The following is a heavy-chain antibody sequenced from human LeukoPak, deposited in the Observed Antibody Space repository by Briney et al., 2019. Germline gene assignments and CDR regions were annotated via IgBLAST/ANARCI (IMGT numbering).Heavy chain of an antibody. Sequence: SVKVSCKVSGGTFSDYAISWVQQAPGQGLEWVGGIIPIFGPANYAQKFQGRVTITADESTSTAYMELSSLRSEDTAVYYCATIAVADPYNWFDPWGLGTLVTVSS. J-gene: IGHJ5*02. CDR1: GGTFSDYA. CDR2: IIPIFGPA. V-gene: IGHV1-69*13. D-gene: IGHD6-19*01. CDR3: ATIAVADPYNWFDP.